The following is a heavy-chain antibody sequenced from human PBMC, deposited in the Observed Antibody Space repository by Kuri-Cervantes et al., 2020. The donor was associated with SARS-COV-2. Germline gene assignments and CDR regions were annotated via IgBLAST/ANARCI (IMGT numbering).Heavy chain of an antibody. V-gene: IGHV4-59*01. D-gene: IGHD3-3*01. CDR2: ISYSGNT. Sequence: GSLRLSCAAYGFTFNTYVMTWVRQAPGKGLEWIGYISYSGNTNYNPSLKSRVTISIDTAKNRFSLKLRSVTAADTAVYYCARDILSSDSWSGYYRPPGRWFDPWGQGTLVTVSS. CDR1: GFTFNTYV. CDR3: ARDILSSDSWSGYYRPPGRWFDP. J-gene: IGHJ5*02.